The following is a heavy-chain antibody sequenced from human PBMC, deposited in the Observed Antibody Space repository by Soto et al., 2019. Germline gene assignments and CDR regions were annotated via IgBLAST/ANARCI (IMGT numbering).Heavy chain of an antibody. CDR3: ARHLYDYVWGSYRH. V-gene: IGHV1-69*13. J-gene: IGHJ4*02. CDR1: GYIFKNYA. Sequence: SVEVSCKSSGYIFKNYAVTWLRQAPGQGLEWMGGIIPVFGTPDYSQKFRGRVTITADESTSTVYMELRSLTSEDTAVYYCARHLYDYVWGSYRHWGQGTLVTVSS. CDR2: IIPVFGTP. D-gene: IGHD3-16*02.